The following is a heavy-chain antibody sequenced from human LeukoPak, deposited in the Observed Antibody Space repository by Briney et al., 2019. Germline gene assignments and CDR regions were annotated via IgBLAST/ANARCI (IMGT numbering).Heavy chain of an antibody. CDR1: GFIVSRKY. Sequence: GGSLRLSCAASGFIVSRKYMSWVRQAPGKGLEWVSVIYSGGSADYADSVKGRFTISRDNSKNTLHLQMKSLRAGDTAVYYCAKMSNYYNSLGYYAFDIWGQGTMVTVSS. J-gene: IGHJ3*02. CDR3: AKMSNYYNSLGYYAFDI. D-gene: IGHD3-22*01. CDR2: IYSGGSA. V-gene: IGHV3-66*01.